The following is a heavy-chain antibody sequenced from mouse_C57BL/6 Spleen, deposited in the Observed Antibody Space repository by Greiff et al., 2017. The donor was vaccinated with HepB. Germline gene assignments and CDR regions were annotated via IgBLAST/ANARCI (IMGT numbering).Heavy chain of an antibody. D-gene: IGHD1-1*01. CDR1: EYEFPSHD. CDR3: ARGASHHDYYGSSDWYFDV. CDR2: INSDGGST. Sequence: EVKLVESGGGLVQPGESLKLSCESNEYEFPSHDMSWVRKTPEKRLELVAAINSDGGSTYYPDTMERRFIISRDNTKKTLYLQMSSLRSEDTALYYCARGASHHDYYGSSDWYFDVWGTGTTVTVSS. J-gene: IGHJ1*03. V-gene: IGHV5-2*01.